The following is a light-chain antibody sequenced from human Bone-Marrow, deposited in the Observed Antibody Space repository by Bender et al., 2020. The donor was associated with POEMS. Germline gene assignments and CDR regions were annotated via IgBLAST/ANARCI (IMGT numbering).Light chain of an antibody. CDR1: NSNIGTNA. V-gene: IGLV1-44*01. CDR2: SDN. Sequence: QSVLTQPPSASGTPGQRVTISCSGSNSNIGTNAVNWYQQFPGTAPKLLIYSDNQRPSGVPDRFYAFKSGTSASLASSGIQSEDEADYYCEAWDAGLSGGVFGGGTKLTVL. J-gene: IGLJ3*02. CDR3: EAWDAGLSGGV.